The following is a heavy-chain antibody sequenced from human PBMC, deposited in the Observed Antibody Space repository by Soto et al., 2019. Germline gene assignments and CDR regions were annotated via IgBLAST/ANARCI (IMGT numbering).Heavy chain of an antibody. CDR2: INHRGSS. Sequence: SETLSLTCAVSGGSLSGYYWSWIRQSPGKGLEWIGEINHRGSSDYNPLLKSRVTISVDASKNEFSLELSSVTAADTAVYYCAREQNWFDPWGQGTLVTVSS. D-gene: IGHD6-13*01. CDR3: AREQNWFDP. V-gene: IGHV4-34*01. J-gene: IGHJ5*02. CDR1: GGSLSGYY.